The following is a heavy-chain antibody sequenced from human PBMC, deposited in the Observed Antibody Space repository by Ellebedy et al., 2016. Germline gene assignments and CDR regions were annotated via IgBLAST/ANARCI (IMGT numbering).Heavy chain of an antibody. V-gene: IGHV3-21*01. CDR3: AILDEDYGDYNDY. CDR1: RFTFNNAY. CDR2: ISRSSSYV. J-gene: IGHJ4*02. D-gene: IGHD4-17*01. Sequence: GGSLRLSXAASRFTFNNAYMNWVRQAPGKGLEWVSSISRSSSYVYYADSVRGRFTISRDNAKNSLYLRMNSLRAEDTAVYYCAILDEDYGDYNDYWGQGTLVTVSS.